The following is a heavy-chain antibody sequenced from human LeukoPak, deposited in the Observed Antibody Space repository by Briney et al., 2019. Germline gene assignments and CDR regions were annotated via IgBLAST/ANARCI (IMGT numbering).Heavy chain of an antibody. D-gene: IGHD1-14*01. Sequence: PGGSLRLSCAASGFTFTNYAMSWVRQAPGKGLEWVSAVSGNGASTYYADSVKGRFTISRDNSKNTLYLQMNSLRAEDTAVYYCVKDPWYYWGQGTLVTVSS. J-gene: IGHJ4*02. CDR3: VKDPWYY. V-gene: IGHV3-23*01. CDR1: GFTFTNYA. CDR2: VSGNGAST.